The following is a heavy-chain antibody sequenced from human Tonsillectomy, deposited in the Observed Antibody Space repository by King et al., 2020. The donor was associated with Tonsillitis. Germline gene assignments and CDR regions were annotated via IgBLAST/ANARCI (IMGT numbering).Heavy chain of an antibody. Sequence: EVQLVESGGGLVQPGGSLRLSCAASGFTFSSYAMTWVRQAPGKGLDWGSDISGSGASTYYADSVKGRFTISRDNSNNTLYLQMHSLTDEDTAVYYCAKSTGSSSTWSFDYWGQGTRIIVSS. CDR3: AKSTGSSSTWSFDY. CDR1: GFTFSSYA. D-gene: IGHD6-13*01. CDR2: ISGSGAST. J-gene: IGHJ4*02. V-gene: IGHV3-23*04.